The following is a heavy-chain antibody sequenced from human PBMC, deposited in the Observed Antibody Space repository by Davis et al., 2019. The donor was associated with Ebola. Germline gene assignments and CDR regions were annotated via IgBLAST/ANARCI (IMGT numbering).Heavy chain of an antibody. V-gene: IGHV4-34*01. Sequence: PSETLSLTCAVYGGSFSGYYWSWIRQPPGKGLEWIGEINHSGSTNYNPSLKSRVTISVDTSKNQFSLKLSSVTAADTAVYYCARGYQNTPFDYWGQGTLVTVSS. CDR1: GGSFSGYY. CDR2: INHSGST. J-gene: IGHJ4*02. CDR3: ARGYQNTPFDY. D-gene: IGHD2-2*01.